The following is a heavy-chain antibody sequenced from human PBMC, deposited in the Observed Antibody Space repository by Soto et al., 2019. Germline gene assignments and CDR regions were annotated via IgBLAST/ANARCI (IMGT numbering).Heavy chain of an antibody. J-gene: IGHJ4*02. CDR3: ARDLGTY. Sequence: SLTCTVSGDSIRTYYWTWIRQPPGKGLEWIGYIYHSGGTNYNPSLKSRATISVDTSKNQFSLNLSSVTAADTAVYYCARDLGTYWSQGTLVTVSS. V-gene: IGHV4-59*01. D-gene: IGHD2-21*01. CDR2: IYHSGGT. CDR1: GDSIRTYY.